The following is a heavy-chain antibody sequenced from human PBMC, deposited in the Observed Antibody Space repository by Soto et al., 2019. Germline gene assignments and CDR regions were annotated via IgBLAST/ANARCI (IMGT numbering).Heavy chain of an antibody. CDR2: ISYDGSNK. Sequence: QVQLVESGGGVVQPGRSLRLSCAASGFTFSSYGMHWVRQAPGKGLEWVAVISYDGSNKYYADSVKGRFTISRDNSKNTLYLQMNSLRAEDTAVYYCAKVRGELLWFGELFGMDVWGQGTTVTVSS. CDR3: AKVRGELLWFGELFGMDV. V-gene: IGHV3-30*18. D-gene: IGHD3-10*01. CDR1: GFTFSSYG. J-gene: IGHJ6*02.